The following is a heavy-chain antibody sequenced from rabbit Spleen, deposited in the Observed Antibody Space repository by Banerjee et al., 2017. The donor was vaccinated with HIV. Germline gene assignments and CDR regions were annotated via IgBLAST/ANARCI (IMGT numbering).Heavy chain of an antibody. J-gene: IGHJ4*01. CDR3: ARDLTGVIGWNFGW. D-gene: IGHD1-1*01. V-gene: IGHV1S40*01. CDR2: IYADSSSFT. Sequence: QSLEESGGDLVKPGASLTLTCTASGFSFSGGFYMCWVRQAPGKGLEWIACIYADSSSFTYYASWAKGRFTISKTSSTTVTLQMTSLTAADTATYFCARDLTGVIGWNFGWWGPGTLVTVS. CDR1: GFSFSGGFY.